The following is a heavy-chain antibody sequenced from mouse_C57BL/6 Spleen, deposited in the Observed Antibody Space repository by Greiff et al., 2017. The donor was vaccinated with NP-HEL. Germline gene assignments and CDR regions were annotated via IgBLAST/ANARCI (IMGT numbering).Heavy chain of an antibody. Sequence: VQLQQSGPELVKPGASVKISCKASGYAFSSSWMNWVKQRPGKGLEWIGRIYPGDGDTNYNGKFKGKATLTADKSSSTAYMQLSSLTSEDSAVYFCARGGYYGSSYGNYAMDYWGQGTSVTVSS. CDR1: GYAFSSSW. V-gene: IGHV1-82*01. CDR3: ARGGYYGSSYGNYAMDY. D-gene: IGHD1-1*01. J-gene: IGHJ4*01. CDR2: IYPGDGDT.